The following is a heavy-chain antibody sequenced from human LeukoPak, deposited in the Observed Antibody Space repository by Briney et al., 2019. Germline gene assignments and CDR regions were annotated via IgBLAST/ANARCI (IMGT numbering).Heavy chain of an antibody. D-gene: IGHD5-12*01. CDR1: GFTFSGYS. V-gene: IGHV3-48*02. CDR2: ISSSSGTI. CDR3: ARGFSGYDYGEYLHH. Sequence: GGPLRLSCAASGFTFSGYSMNWVRQAPGKGLEWVSYISSSSGTIYYADSVKGRFTISRDNAKNSLYLQMNSLRDEDTAVYYCARGFSGYDYGEYLHHWGQGTLVTVSS. J-gene: IGHJ1*01.